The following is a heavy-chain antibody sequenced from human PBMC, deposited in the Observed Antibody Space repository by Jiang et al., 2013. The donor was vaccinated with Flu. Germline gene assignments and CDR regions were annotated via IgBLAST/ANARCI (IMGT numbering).Heavy chain of an antibody. V-gene: IGHV4-34*01. CDR3: ARGSSWSTY. J-gene: IGHJ4*02. Sequence: VALLKPSETLSLTCAVYGESFSGYYWSWIRQPPGKGLEWIGEINHSGSTNYNPSLKSRVTISVDTSKNQFSLKLSSMTAADTAVYYCARGSSWSTYWGHGNPGPPSP. CDR2: INHSGST. CDR1: GESFSGYY. D-gene: IGHD6-13*01.